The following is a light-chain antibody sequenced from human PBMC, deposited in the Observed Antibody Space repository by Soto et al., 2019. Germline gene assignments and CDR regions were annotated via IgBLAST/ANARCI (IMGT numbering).Light chain of an antibody. V-gene: IGLV3-25*02. Sequence: SYELTQTPSVSVSPGQTATITCSGDELPKQFVFWYQQKPGQAPVLVIQKDTERPSGIPERFSGSTSGTLVTLTISGVQAEDEADYYCQSADNSGVVFGGVTKLTVL. CDR2: KDT. CDR1: ELPKQF. CDR3: QSADNSGVV. J-gene: IGLJ2*01.